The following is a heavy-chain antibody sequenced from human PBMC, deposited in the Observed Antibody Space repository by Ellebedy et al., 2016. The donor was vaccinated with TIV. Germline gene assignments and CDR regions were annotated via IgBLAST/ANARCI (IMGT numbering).Heavy chain of an antibody. CDR2: ISSSSNYI. Sequence: PGGSLRLSCAASGFTFSSYSMNWVRQAPGKGLEWVSSISSSSNYIYHVDSVKGRFTISRDNAKNSLFLQMNSLRAEDTAVYYCARDLPDYGDYKLLYGMDVWGQGTTVTVSS. CDR3: ARDLPDYGDYKLLYGMDV. J-gene: IGHJ6*02. CDR1: GFTFSSYS. V-gene: IGHV3-21*01. D-gene: IGHD4-17*01.